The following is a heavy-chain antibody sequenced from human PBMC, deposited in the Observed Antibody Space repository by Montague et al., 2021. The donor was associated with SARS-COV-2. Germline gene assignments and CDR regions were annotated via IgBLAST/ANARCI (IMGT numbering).Heavy chain of an antibody. J-gene: IGHJ4*02. CDR2: INHSGTT. D-gene: IGHD4-23*01. Sequence: SETLSLTCAVHDGSFSGYYWTWIRQSPGKGLEWIAEINHSGTTNYNFNPSLRSRVTISVDTSKSQFSLKLSSVTAADTGVYYCARWDPQTLTLIGLRGKSASDYWGQGTLATVSS. CDR1: DGSFSGYY. V-gene: IGHV4-34*01. CDR3: ARWDPQTLTLIGLRGKSASDY.